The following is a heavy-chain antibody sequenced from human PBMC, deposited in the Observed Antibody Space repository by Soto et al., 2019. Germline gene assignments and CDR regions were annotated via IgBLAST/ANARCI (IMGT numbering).Heavy chain of an antibody. D-gene: IGHD4-17*01. J-gene: IGHJ6*02. V-gene: IGHV4-4*07. CDR3: ANWKRPRNYGDYKVDV. CDR1: NGSVSNFY. Sequence: PSETLSLTCTVSNGSVSNFYWNWIRHPAGKRLEWIGRVYSSGSASYNPSLRSRVTMSVDTSKNQFSLKLSSVTAADTAVYYCANWKRPRNYGDYKVDVWGQGTTVTVSS. CDR2: VYSSGSA.